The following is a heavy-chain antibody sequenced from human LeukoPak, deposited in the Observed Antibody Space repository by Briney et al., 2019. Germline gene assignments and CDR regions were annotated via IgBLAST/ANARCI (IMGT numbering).Heavy chain of an antibody. J-gene: IGHJ4*02. CDR2: IYTSGST. CDR1: GGSISSFY. D-gene: IGHD6-6*01. CDR3: ARDLGSSPGFDY. Sequence: SETLSLTCTVSGGSISSFYWSWNRQPAGKGLEWIGRIYTSGSTNYNPSLKSRVTMSVDTSKNQFSLKVSFVTAADTAVYYCARDLGSSPGFDYWGQGTLVTVSS. V-gene: IGHV4-4*07.